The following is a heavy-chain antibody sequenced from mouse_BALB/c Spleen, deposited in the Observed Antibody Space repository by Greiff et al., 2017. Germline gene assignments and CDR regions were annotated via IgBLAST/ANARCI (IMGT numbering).Heavy chain of an antibody. J-gene: IGHJ4*01. CDR1: GFSLTSYG. V-gene: IGHV2-9*02. CDR2: IWAGGST. D-gene: IGHD2-3*01. Sequence: VQRVESGPGLVAPSQSLSITCTVSGFSLTSYGVHWVRQPPGKGLEWLGVIWAGGSTNYNSALMSRLSISKDNSKSQVFLKMNSLQTDDTAMYYCARVDGYYFYAMDYWGQGTSVTVSS. CDR3: ARVDGYYFYAMDY.